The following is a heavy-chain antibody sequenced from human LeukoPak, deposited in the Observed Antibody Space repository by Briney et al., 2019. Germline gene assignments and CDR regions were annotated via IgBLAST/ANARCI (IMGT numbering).Heavy chain of an antibody. Sequence: GGSLRLSCAASGFTFGSYGMHWVRQAPGKGLEWVAFIRYDGSNKYYADSVKGRFAISRDNSKNTLYLQMNSLRAEDTAVYYCAKEDGDSYGIYYYYYMDVWGKGTTVTVSS. CDR2: IRYDGSNK. J-gene: IGHJ6*03. D-gene: IGHD5-18*01. CDR3: AKEDGDSYGIYYYYYMDV. V-gene: IGHV3-30*02. CDR1: GFTFGSYG.